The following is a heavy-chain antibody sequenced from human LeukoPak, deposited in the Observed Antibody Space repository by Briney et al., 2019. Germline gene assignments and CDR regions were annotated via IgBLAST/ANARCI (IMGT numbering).Heavy chain of an antibody. V-gene: IGHV3-48*01. D-gene: IGHD1-7*01. J-gene: IGHJ3*02. CDR3: ARGHELDAFDI. CDR2: ISSSSSTI. CDR1: GFTFSSYS. Sequence: GGSLRLSCAASGFTFSSYSMNWVRQAPGKGLEWVSYISSSSSTIHYADSVKGRFTISRDNAENSLYLQMNSLRAGDTAVYYCARGHELDAFDIWGQGTMVTVSS.